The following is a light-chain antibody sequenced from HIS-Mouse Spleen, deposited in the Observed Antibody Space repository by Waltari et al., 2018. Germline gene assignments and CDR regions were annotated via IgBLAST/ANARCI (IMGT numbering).Light chain of an antibody. J-gene: IGKJ1*01. CDR2: DAS. CDR1: QGISSA. V-gene: IGKV1-13*02. Sequence: AIQLTQSPSSLSASVGDRVTITCRASQGISSALAWYQQKPGKAPKLLIYDASSLESGVPSRFSGSGSGTEFTLTISSLQPDDFATYYCQQYNSYPWTFGQGTKVEIK. CDR3: QQYNSYPWT.